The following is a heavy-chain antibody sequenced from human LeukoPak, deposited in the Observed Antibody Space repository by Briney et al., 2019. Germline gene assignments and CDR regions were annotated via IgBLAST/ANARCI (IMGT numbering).Heavy chain of an antibody. Sequence: ASVKVSCKASGYTFTGYYMHWVRQAPGQGLEWMGWISPNSGGTNYAQKFQGRVTMTRDTSISTAYMELSRLRSDDTAVYYCARDLEPHYYDSSGYVYWGQGTLVTVSS. J-gene: IGHJ4*02. CDR1: GYTFTGYY. CDR3: ARDLEPHYYDSSGYVY. CDR2: ISPNSGGT. D-gene: IGHD3-22*01. V-gene: IGHV1-2*02.